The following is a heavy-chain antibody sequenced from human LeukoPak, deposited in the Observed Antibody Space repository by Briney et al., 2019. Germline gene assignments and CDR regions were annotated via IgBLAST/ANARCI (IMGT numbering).Heavy chain of an antibody. CDR3: ARLEAVDSSGYYYGTNDAFDI. D-gene: IGHD3-22*01. CDR2: IYYSGST. CDR1: GGSISSYY. V-gene: IGHV4-59*08. J-gene: IGHJ3*02. Sequence: SETLSLTCTVSGGSISSYYSSWIRQPPGKGLEWIGYIYYSGSTNYNPSLKSRVTISVDTSKNQFSLKLSSVTAADTAVYYCARLEAVDSSGYYYGTNDAFDIWGQGTMVTVSS.